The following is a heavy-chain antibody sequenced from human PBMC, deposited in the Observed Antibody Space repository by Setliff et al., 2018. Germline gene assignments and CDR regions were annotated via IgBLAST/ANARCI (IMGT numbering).Heavy chain of an antibody. D-gene: IGHD6-19*01. V-gene: IGHV3-33*01. Sequence: GGSLRLSCASSGFTFRNYGMQWVRQAPGKGLEWVAIIYYDGSSKYYTDSVKDRFIISRDNSRNTLFLQMNSLRVEDTAVYYCVTDPPNSGWSFDCWGQGTPVTVSS. CDR3: VTDPPNSGWSFDC. CDR1: GFTFRNYG. J-gene: IGHJ5*01. CDR2: IYYDGSSK.